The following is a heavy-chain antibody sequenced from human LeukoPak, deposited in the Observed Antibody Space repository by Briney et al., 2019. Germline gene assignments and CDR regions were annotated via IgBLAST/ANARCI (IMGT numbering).Heavy chain of an antibody. CDR1: GFTFSRYS. V-gene: IGHV3-48*04. D-gene: IGHD6-13*01. Sequence: GGSLRLSCAASGFTFSRYSMTWVRQAPGKGLEWVSYISSSSSTIYYADSVKGRFTISRDNAKNSLYLQMNSPRAEDTAVYYCARRTGIAAAAPFDYWGQGTLVTVSS. J-gene: IGHJ4*02. CDR3: ARRTGIAAAAPFDY. CDR2: ISSSSSTI.